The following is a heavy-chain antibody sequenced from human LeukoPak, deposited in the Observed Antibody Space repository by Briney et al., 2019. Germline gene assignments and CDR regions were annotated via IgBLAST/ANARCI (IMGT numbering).Heavy chain of an antibody. J-gene: IGHJ4*02. Sequence: GGSLRLSCAASGFTFNSYYMAWVRQAPGKGLEWVANIRPDASDMFYVDSVKGRFTISRDNAETSLYLQMNSLRVEDTATYYCARWGYNSGWYLDYWGQGTLVTVYS. CDR3: ARWGYNSGWYLDY. D-gene: IGHD6-19*01. CDR1: GFTFNSYY. CDR2: IRPDASDM. V-gene: IGHV3-7*01.